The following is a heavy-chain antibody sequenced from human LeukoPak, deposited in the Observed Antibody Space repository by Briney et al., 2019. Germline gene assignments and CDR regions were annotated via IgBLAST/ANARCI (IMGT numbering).Heavy chain of an antibody. CDR2: INSDGSST. D-gene: IGHD2-2*01. J-gene: IGHJ5*02. V-gene: IGHV3-74*01. CDR1: EFTFSSYW. Sequence: GGSLRLSCAASEFTFSSYWMHWVRQVPGKGLVWVSRINSDGSSTVYADSVKGQFTISRDNAKNTLYLQMNSLRAEDTAVYYCARDRYCSSTSCYSYWFDPWGHGTLVTVSS. CDR3: ARDRYCSSTSCYSYWFDP.